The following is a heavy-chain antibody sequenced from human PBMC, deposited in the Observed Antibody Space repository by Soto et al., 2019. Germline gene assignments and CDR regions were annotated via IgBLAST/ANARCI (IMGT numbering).Heavy chain of an antibody. Sequence: SVTMCLTCAVAGGSIYSSDWWSWVRKTPGKGLEWIGEIYHSGSTNYNPSLKSRVTISVDKSKNQFSLKLSSVTAADTAVYYCARVLLRGYEVGAPTQIDYWGQGTLVTVSS. CDR1: GGSIYSSDW. CDR2: IYHSGST. J-gene: IGHJ4*02. D-gene: IGHD1-26*01. V-gene: IGHV4-4*02. CDR3: ARVLLRGYEVGAPTQIDY.